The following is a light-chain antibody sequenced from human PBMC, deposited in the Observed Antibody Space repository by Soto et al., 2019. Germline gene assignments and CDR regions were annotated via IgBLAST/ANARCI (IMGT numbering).Light chain of an antibody. V-gene: IGKV3-11*01. J-gene: IGKJ1*01. CDR3: QQRSGWPT. CDR2: DAS. CDR1: QTVSTY. Sequence: EIVLTQSPDTLSLSPGERATLSCRASQTVSTYLAWFQQKPGQPPRLLVHDASKRAPGIPARFIGSGSGTDFTLTVTSLEREDFAVYYCQQRSGWPTFGQGTKVEI.